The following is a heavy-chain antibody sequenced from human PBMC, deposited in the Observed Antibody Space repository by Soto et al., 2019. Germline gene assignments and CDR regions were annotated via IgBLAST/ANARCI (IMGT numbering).Heavy chain of an antibody. D-gene: IGHD2-2*02. V-gene: IGHV3-23*01. CDR2: ISASGGST. CDR3: AKANRDCGSSGRYTYYYYYGMDV. Sequence: PGGSLRLSCAASGFTFNSYAINWVRQAPGKGLEWVSAISASGGSTYYADSVKGRFTISRDNSKNTVSLQVNSLRADDTAVYYCAKANRDCGSSGRYTYYYYYGMDVWGQGTTVTVSS. J-gene: IGHJ6*02. CDR1: GFTFNSYA.